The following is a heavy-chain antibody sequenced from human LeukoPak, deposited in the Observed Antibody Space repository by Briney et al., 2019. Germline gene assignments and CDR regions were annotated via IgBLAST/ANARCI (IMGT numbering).Heavy chain of an antibody. J-gene: IGHJ4*02. D-gene: IGHD6-19*01. V-gene: IGHV3-9*01. Sequence: GGSLGLSCAASGFTFDEHAMLWVRQGPGKGLEWVSGISYKSGNIGYVDSVKGRFTISRDNAKNALYLEMNSLRDEDTALYYCAKDRGAGIGLGRYFDHWGQGIMVTVSS. CDR3: AKDRGAGIGLGRYFDH. CDR1: GFTFDEHA. CDR2: ISYKSGNI.